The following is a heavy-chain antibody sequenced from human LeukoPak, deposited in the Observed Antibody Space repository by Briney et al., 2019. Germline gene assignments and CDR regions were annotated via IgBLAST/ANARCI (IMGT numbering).Heavy chain of an antibody. D-gene: IGHD3-10*01. Sequence: ASVKVSCKASGYTFTGYYMHWVRQAPGQGLEWMGWINLNSGGTNYAQKFQGRVTMTRGTSISTAYMELSRLRSDDTAVYYCATDGMVRGVITPYYYYYYMDVWGKGTTVTISS. CDR1: GYTFTGYY. CDR3: ATDGMVRGVITPYYYYYYMDV. J-gene: IGHJ6*03. V-gene: IGHV1-2*02. CDR2: INLNSGGT.